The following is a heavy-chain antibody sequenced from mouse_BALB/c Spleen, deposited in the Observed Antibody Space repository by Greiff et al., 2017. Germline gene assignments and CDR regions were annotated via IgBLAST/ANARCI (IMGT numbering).Heavy chain of an antibody. CDR3: ASDYYGNWYFDV. D-gene: IGHD1-1*01. J-gene: IGHJ1*01. CDR2: INPSSGYT. Sequence: VHLVESGAELARPGASVKMSCKASGYTFTSYTMHWVKQRPGQGLEWIGYINPSSGYTNYNQKFKDKATLTADKSSSTAYMQLSSLTSEDSAVYYCASDYYGNWYFDVWGAGTTVTVSS. V-gene: IGHV1-4*01. CDR1: GYTFTSYT.